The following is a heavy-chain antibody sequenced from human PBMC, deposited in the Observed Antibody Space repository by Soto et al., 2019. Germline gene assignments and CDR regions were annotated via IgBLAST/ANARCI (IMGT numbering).Heavy chain of an antibody. J-gene: IGHJ4*02. D-gene: IGHD6-13*01. CDR1: GFTFSSYA. V-gene: IGHV3-23*01. CDR2: ISGSGGST. CDR3: AKALPGIAAAGPVDYFDY. Sequence: GGSLRLSCAASGFTFSSYAMSWVRQAPGKGLEWVSAISGSGGSTYYADSVKGRFTISRDNSKNTLYLQMNSLRAEDTAVYYCAKALPGIAAAGPVDYFDYWGQGTLVTVSS.